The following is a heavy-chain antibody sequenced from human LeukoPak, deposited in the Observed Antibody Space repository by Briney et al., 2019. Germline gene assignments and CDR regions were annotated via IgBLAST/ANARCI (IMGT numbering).Heavy chain of an antibody. V-gene: IGHV1-2*02. D-gene: IGHD3-10*01. J-gene: IGHJ4*02. CDR3: ARDSGREVDGSGTHYKANY. CDR2: INPNSGGT. Sequence: ASVKVSCKASGYTFTGDYVHWVRQAPGQGLEWMGWINPNSGGTNYAQKFQGRVTMTRDTSISTAYMELSRLRSDDTAVYYCARDSGREVDGSGTHYKANYWGQGTLVTVSS. CDR1: GYTFTGDY.